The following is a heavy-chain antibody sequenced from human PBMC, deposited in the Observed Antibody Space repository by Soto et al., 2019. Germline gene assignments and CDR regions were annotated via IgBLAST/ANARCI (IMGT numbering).Heavy chain of an antibody. J-gene: IGHJ4*02. CDR2: INPNNGVT. V-gene: IGHV1-2*02. D-gene: IGHD6-19*01. CDR3: AAAAIPVAGRHPDF. CDR1: GYMFTGFY. Sequence: ASVKVSCKASGYMFTGFYLHWVRQAPGQGLEWMGWINPNNGVTTYAKNFQGRVTMTRDSSISTAYMELSSLRSDDTAVYFCAAAAIPVAGRHPDFWGQGTVVTVSS.